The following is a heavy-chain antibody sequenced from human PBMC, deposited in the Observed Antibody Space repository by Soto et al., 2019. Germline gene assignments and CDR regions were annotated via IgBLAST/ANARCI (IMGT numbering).Heavy chain of an antibody. CDR1: GFTFSSYA. J-gene: IGHJ4*02. Sequence: ASVKVSCKVSGFTFSSYAMSWVRQAPGKGLEWVSAISGSGGSTYYADSVKGRFTISRDNSKNTLYLQMNSMRAEDTAVYYCAKDLSRTFDYWGQGTLVTVSS. CDR2: ISGSGGST. V-gene: IGHV3-23*01. CDR3: AKDLSRTFDY.